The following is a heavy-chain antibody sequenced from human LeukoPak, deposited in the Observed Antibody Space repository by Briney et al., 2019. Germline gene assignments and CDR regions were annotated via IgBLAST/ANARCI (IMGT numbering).Heavy chain of an antibody. D-gene: IGHD3-22*01. CDR1: GFTFSSYG. V-gene: IGHV3-30*02. CDR2: IRYDGSNK. J-gene: IGHJ4*02. CDR3: AKGDYYDSRFDY. Sequence: GGSLRLSCAASGFTFSSYGMHWVRQAPGKGLEWVAFIRYDGSNKYYADSVKGRFTISRDNSKNTLYLQMNSLRAEDTAVYYCAKGDYYDSRFDYWGQGTLVTVSS.